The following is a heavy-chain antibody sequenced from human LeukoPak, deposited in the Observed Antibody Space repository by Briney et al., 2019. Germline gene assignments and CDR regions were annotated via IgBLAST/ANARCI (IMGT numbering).Heavy chain of an antibody. J-gene: IGHJ6*02. CDR2: ISYDGSNK. CDR1: GFTFSSYA. D-gene: IGHD6-13*01. V-gene: IGHV3-30-3*01. CDR3: ARGHYSSSWYSYYYYGMDV. Sequence: PGGSLRLSCAASGFTFSSYAMRWVRQAPGKGLEWVAVISYDGSNKYYADSVKGRFTISRDNSKNTLYLQMNSLRAEDTAVYYCARGHYSSSWYSYYYYGMDVWGQGTTVTVSS.